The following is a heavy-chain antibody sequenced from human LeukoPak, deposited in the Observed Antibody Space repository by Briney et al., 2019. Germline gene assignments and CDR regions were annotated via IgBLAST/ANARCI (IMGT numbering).Heavy chain of an antibody. Sequence: GESLQISCKGSGYRFTSYWIGWGRQMPGKGLEWMGIIYPGDSDTRYSPSFQGQVTISADKSISTAYLQWSSLKASDTAMYYCARRRYYGSGSYWFDPWGQGTLVTVSS. CDR2: IYPGDSDT. CDR3: ARRRYYGSGSYWFDP. D-gene: IGHD3-10*01. CDR1: GYRFTSYW. J-gene: IGHJ5*02. V-gene: IGHV5-51*01.